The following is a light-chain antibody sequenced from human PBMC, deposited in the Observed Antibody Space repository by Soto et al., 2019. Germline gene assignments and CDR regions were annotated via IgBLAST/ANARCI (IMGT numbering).Light chain of an antibody. Sequence: QSALTQPASVSGSPGQSITISCTGSNSDIGKYDFVSWYQQHPGKVPKFLIYEANKRPSGVSHRFSGSKSGNTASLTISGLQAEDEADYYCCSYTATESVVFGGGTKVTVL. CDR3: CSYTATESVV. CDR1: NSDIGKYDF. CDR2: EAN. J-gene: IGLJ2*01. V-gene: IGLV2-23*01.